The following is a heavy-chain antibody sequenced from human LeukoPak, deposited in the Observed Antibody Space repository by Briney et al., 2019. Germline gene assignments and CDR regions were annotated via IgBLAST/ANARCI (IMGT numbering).Heavy chain of an antibody. V-gene: IGHV3-33*01. CDR1: GFTFSSYG. D-gene: IGHD1-26*01. CDR3: AREEGATRNFDY. J-gene: IGHJ4*02. Sequence: GGSLRLSCAASGFTFSSYGMHWVRQAPGKGLEWVAVIWYDGSNKYYADSVKGRFTISRDNSKNTLYLQMNSLRAEDTAVYYCAREEGATRNFDYWGQGTLVTVSS. CDR2: IWYDGSNK.